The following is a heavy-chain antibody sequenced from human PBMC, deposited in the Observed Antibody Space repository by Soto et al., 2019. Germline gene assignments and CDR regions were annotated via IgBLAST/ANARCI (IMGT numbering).Heavy chain of an antibody. V-gene: IGHV1-69*01. CDR2: IIPIFGTA. J-gene: IGHJ6*02. CDR3: KTGTPLDYYYGMDV. Sequence: ASVKVSCKAAGGTFSSYAISWVRHALGQGLEWMGGIIPIFGTANYAQKFQGRVTITADESTSTAYMELSSLRSEDTAVYYCKTGTPLDYYYGMDVWGQGTTVTVSS. CDR1: GGTFSSYA. D-gene: IGHD1-1*01.